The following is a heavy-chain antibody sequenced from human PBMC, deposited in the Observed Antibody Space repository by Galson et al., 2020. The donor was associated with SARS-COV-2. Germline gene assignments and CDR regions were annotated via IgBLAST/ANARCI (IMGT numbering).Heavy chain of an antibody. CDR1: GFTFSSYA. V-gene: IGHV3-23*01. CDR2: ISGSGGST. J-gene: IGHJ3*02. CDR3: AKGGSRLLWFGELLFSAFDI. Sequence: GGSLRLSCAASGFTFSSYAMSWVRQAPGKGLEWVSAISGSGGSTYYADSVKGRFTISRDNSKNTLYLQMNSLRAEDTAVYYCAKGGSRLLWFGELLFSAFDIWGQGTMVTVSS. D-gene: IGHD3-10*01.